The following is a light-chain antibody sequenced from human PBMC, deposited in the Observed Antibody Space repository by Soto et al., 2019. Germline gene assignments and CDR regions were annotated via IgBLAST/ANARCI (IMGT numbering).Light chain of an antibody. CDR1: NIGSKS. Sequence: SYELTQPPSVSVAPGQTASVTCGEDNIGSKSVHWYQQKPGQAPVLVVYDDTERPSGIPERFSGSNSGNTATLTIRRVEAGDEAAYYCQVWETSTNHLIFGGGTKLTVL. V-gene: IGLV3-21*02. CDR3: QVWETSTNHLI. J-gene: IGLJ2*01. CDR2: DDT.